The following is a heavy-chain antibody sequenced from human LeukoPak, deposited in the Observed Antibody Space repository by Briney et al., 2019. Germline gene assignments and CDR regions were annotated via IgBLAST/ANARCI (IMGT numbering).Heavy chain of an antibody. CDR1: GSYW. CDR3: AKRKKYSGSYSEGY. V-gene: IGHV3-23*01. CDR2: ISGSGGST. D-gene: IGHD1-26*01. Sequence: GGSLRLSCAASGSYWMHWVRQAPGKGLEWVSAISGSGGSTYYADSVKGRFTISRDNSKNTLYLQMNSLRAEDTAVYYCAKRKKYSGSYSEGYWGQGTLVTVSS. J-gene: IGHJ4*02.